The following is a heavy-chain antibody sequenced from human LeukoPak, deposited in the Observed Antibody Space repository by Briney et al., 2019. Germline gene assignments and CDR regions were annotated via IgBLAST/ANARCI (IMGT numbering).Heavy chain of an antibody. J-gene: IGHJ4*02. CDR3: ARVHYYDSSGTTGFDY. CDR1: GGSISSYY. D-gene: IGHD3-22*01. V-gene: IGHV4-59*08. CDR2: IYYSGST. Sequence: SETLSLTCTVSGGSISSYYWSWIRQPPGKGLEWIGYIYYSGSTYYNPSLKSRVTISVDTSKNQFSLKLSSVTAADTAVYYCARVHYYDSSGTTGFDYWGQGTLVTVSS.